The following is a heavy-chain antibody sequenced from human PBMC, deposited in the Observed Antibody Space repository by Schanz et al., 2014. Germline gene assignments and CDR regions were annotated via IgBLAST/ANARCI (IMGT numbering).Heavy chain of an antibody. CDR1: GFTFSSYA. J-gene: IGHJ6*02. D-gene: IGHD3-10*01. CDR3: AKDGPGGSEGYSADGDMDV. Sequence: EVQLLESGGGLVQPGGSLRLSCAASGFTFSSYAMSWVRQAPGKGLEWVSAISGGGGATSYTDSVKGRFAISRDNSKSALYLQMNSLRAEDTAVYYCAKDGPGGSEGYSADGDMDVWGQGTTVTVSS. V-gene: IGHV3-23*01. CDR2: ISGGGGAT.